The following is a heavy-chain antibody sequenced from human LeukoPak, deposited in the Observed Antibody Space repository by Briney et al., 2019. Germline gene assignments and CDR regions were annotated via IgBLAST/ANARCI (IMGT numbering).Heavy chain of an antibody. V-gene: IGHV3-7*03. CDR2: IKQDGSEK. Sequence: GGSLRLSCAASGFTFSSYWMSWVRQAPGKGLEWVANIKQDGSEKYYVDSVKGRFTISRDNAKNTLYLQMNSLRAEDTAVYYCAKDQQQLVRSLFDYWGQGTLVTVSS. D-gene: IGHD6-13*01. CDR3: AKDQQQLVRSLFDY. J-gene: IGHJ4*02. CDR1: GFTFSSYW.